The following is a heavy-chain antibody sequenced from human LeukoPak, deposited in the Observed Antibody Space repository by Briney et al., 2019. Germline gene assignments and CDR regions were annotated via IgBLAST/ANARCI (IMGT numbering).Heavy chain of an antibody. D-gene: IGHD3/OR15-3a*01. CDR2: ISSGSSYI. CDR3: ARDSGFSGTQRGEY. V-gene: IGHV3-21*01. CDR1: GFTFSSYS. Sequence: PGGSLRLSCAASGFTFSSYSMNWVRQAPGKGLEWVSSISSGSSYIYYADSVKGRFTISRDNAKNSLYLQMNSLRAEDTAVYYCARDSGFSGTQRGEYWGQGTLVTVSS. J-gene: IGHJ4*02.